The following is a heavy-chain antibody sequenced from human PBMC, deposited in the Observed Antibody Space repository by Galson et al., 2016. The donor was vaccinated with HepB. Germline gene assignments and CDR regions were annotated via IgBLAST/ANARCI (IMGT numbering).Heavy chain of an antibody. CDR1: GGSINIYY. CDR3: ARDQGTRYFAL. Sequence: SETLSLTCIVSGGSINIYYWGWIRQPPGKGLEWIGYIHSSGKTHYNPSLKSRVTISADTSKNKFSVILSSVTAADTAVYYCARDQGTRYFALWGRGTLVAVSS. D-gene: IGHD1-1*01. V-gene: IGHV4-59*01. CDR2: IHSSGKT. J-gene: IGHJ2*01.